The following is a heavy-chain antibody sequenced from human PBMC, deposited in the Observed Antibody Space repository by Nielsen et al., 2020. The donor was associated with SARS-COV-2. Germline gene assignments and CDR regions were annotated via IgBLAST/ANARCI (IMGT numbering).Heavy chain of an antibody. J-gene: IGHJ4*02. CDR3: ARDIGTSYSNWIDY. V-gene: IGHV4-30-4*02. CDR1: GGSISSGDYY. CDR2: IYYSGST. Sequence: SETLSLTCTVSGGSISSGDYYWSWIRQPPGKGLEWIGYIYYSGSTYYNPSLKSRVTISVDTSKNQFTLKLSSVTAADTAVYYCARDIGTSYSNWIDYWGQGTLVTVSS. D-gene: IGHD4-11*01.